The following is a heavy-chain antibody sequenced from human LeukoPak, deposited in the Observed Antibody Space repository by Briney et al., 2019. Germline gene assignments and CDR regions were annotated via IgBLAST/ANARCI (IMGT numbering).Heavy chain of an antibody. CDR2: IYHSGST. D-gene: IGHD1-26*01. J-gene: IGHJ3*02. V-gene: IGHV4-4*02. Sequence: SETLSLTCAVSGASISGSNWWSWVRQPPGKGLEWIGEIYHSGSTNYNPSLKSRVTVSVDKSKNQFSLKLSSVTAADTAMYYCARDLGVVGAIQDAFDIWGQGTMVTVSS. CDR3: ARDLGVVGAIQDAFDI. CDR1: GASISGSNW.